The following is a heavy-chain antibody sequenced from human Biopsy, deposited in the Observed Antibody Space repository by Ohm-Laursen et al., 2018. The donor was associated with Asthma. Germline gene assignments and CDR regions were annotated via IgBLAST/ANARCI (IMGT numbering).Heavy chain of an antibody. V-gene: IGHV3-48*01. CDR3: ARDPGGSAYYFDY. Sequence: SLRLSCTATGFSFSSYSINWVRQAPGKGLEWLSYITSGSSTIYYADSVKGRFTVSRDNAQSSLYLQMNSLKADDTAVYYCARDPGGSAYYFDYWGQGTLVTVSS. CDR2: ITSGSSTI. D-gene: IGHD3-10*01. J-gene: IGHJ4*02. CDR1: GFSFSSYS.